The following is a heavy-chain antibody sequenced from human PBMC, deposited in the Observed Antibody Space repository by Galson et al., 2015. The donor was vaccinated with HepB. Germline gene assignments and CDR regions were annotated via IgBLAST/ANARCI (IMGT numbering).Heavy chain of an antibody. J-gene: IGHJ6*02. CDR3: ARGMGDGNNLVRYYYYGLDV. D-gene: IGHD5-24*01. CDR1: GGSFSSFA. Sequence: SVKVSCKASGGSFSSFAISWVRQAPGQGLEWMGGIMPVFAIVNYAQKFQDRVPIPADTSTRTTTAYMELSSLTSDDTAVYYCARGMGDGNNLVRYYYYGLDVWGQGTTVTVSS. CDR2: IMPVFAIV. V-gene: IGHV1-69*10.